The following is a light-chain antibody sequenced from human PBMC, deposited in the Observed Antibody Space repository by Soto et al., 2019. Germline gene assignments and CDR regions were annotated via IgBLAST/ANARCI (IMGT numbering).Light chain of an antibody. CDR2: AAS. V-gene: IGKV1-27*01. J-gene: IGKJ1*01. Sequence: DIQMTQSPSSLSASVGDRVTITCRASQGISNYLAWYQQKPWKVPKLLIYAASTLQSGVPSRFSGSGSGKDFTLTISILQPEDVATYYCQKYNSAPRTFGQGTKVEIK. CDR3: QKYNSAPRT. CDR1: QGISNY.